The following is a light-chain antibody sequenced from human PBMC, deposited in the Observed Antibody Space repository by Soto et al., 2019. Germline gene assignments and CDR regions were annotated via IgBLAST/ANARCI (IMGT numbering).Light chain of an antibody. Sequence: EIVMTQSPATLSVSPGERATLSCRSSQSVSSNLAWYQQKPGQAPRLLIYGASTRSTVIPARFSGSWSWTEFTLTISILQFEDFALYYCQQYNNWPLWTFVPGTMVEIK. V-gene: IGKV3-15*01. CDR2: GAS. CDR1: QSVSSN. J-gene: IGKJ1*01. CDR3: QQYNNWPLWT.